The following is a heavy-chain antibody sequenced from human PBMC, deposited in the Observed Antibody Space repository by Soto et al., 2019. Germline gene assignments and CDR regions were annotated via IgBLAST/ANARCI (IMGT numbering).Heavy chain of an antibody. CDR3: AREGRGGGDYYYGMEV. CDR1: GFIFSNYG. J-gene: IGHJ6*02. Sequence: EVQLVESGGGLVKPGGSLRLSCAASGFIFSNYGMIWVRQAPGKGLEWVSSISSASLYIYNADSMKGRFTISRDNARNLLYLQMNTLRAADTAVYYCAREGRGGGDYYYGMEVWGQGTTVTVSS. D-gene: IGHD3-10*01. CDR2: ISSASLYI. V-gene: IGHV3-21*01.